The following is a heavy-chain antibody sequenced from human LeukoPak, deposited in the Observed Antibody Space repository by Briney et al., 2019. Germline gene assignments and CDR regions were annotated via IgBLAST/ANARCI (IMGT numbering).Heavy chain of an antibody. CDR3: AKDSTPLSIRGIMTGGMDV. CDR2: ISWDGGST. D-gene: IGHD3-10*01. Sequence: GGSLRLSCAASGFTFDDYAMHWVRQAPGKGLEWVSLISWDGGSTYYADSVKGRFTISRDNSKNSLYLQMNSLRAEDTALYYCAKDSTPLSIRGIMTGGMDVWGQGTTVTVSS. CDR1: GFTFDDYA. J-gene: IGHJ6*02. V-gene: IGHV3-43D*03.